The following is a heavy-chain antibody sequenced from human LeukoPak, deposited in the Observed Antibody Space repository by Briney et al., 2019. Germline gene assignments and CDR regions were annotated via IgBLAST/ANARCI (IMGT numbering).Heavy chain of an antibody. CDR1: GGTFSSYT. J-gene: IGHJ5*02. CDR3: ARDGGNYDKRWFDP. Sequence: SVKASCKASGGTFSSYTISWVRQAPGQGLEWMGRIIPILGIANYAQKFQGRVTITADKSTSTAYMELSSLRSEDTAVYYCARDGGNYDKRWFDPWGQGTLVTASS. D-gene: IGHD1-7*01. CDR2: IIPILGIA. V-gene: IGHV1-69*04.